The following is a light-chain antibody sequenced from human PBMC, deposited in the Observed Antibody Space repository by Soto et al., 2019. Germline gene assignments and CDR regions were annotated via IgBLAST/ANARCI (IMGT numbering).Light chain of an antibody. CDR3: QQYGQLPIT. Sequence: DIQMTQSASSLPASVGDTVTISCQASQDISKYLNWFQQKPGKAPKLLIYDVFNVETGVPSRFSGPGSGTDFTLIISNLQPEDFATYYCQQYGQLPITFGGGTKVDI. CDR1: QDISKY. J-gene: IGKJ4*01. CDR2: DVF. V-gene: IGKV1-33*01.